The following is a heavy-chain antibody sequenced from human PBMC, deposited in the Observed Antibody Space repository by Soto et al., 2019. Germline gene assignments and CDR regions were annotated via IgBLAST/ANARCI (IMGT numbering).Heavy chain of an antibody. J-gene: IGHJ6*02. V-gene: IGHV4-34*01. CDR3: AGGVGATKPKGEDYYYYGIDV. CDR1: GGSFSGYY. Sequence: SETLSLTCAVYGGSFSGYYWSWIRQPPGKGLEWIGEINHSGSTNYNPSLKSRVTISVDTSKNQFPLKLSSVTAADTAVYYCAGGVGATKPKGEDYYYYGIDVWGPGTTVTVYS. D-gene: IGHD1-26*01. CDR2: INHSGST.